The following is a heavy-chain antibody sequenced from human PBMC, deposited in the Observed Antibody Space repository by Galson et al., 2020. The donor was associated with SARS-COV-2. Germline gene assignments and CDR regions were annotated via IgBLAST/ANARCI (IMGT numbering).Heavy chain of an antibody. CDR3: ARSTTVTTDFDY. J-gene: IGHJ4*02. CDR2: IYPGDSDT. Sequence: QMPGKGLEWMGIIYPGDSDTRYSPSFQGQVTISADKSISTAYLQWSSLKASDTAMYYCARSTTVTTDFDYWGQGTLVTVSS. D-gene: IGHD4-17*01. V-gene: IGHV5-51*01.